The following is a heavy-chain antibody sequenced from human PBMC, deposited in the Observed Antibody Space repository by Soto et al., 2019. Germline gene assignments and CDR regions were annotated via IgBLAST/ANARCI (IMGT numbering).Heavy chain of an antibody. V-gene: IGHV1-18*04. Sequence: GASVKVSCNASGYTFTSYYMHWVRQAPGQGLEWMGLISPYNGNTNYAQKLQGRVTMTTDTSTSTAYMELRSLRSDDTAVYYCARDSSGWYRGSGDYWGQGTLVTVSS. CDR2: ISPYNGNT. D-gene: IGHD6-19*01. CDR3: ARDSSGWYRGSGDY. J-gene: IGHJ4*02. CDR1: GYTFTSYY.